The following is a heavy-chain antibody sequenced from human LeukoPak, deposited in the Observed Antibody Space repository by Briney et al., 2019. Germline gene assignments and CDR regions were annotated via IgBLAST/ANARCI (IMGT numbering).Heavy chain of an antibody. Sequence: GRSLRLSCAASGFTFSSYGMHWVRQAPGKGLEWVAVIWYDGSNKYYADSVKGRFTISRDNAKNSLYLQMNSLRAEDTALYYCARDMYYYDSSGYPIADYWGQGTLVTVSS. D-gene: IGHD3-22*01. J-gene: IGHJ4*02. CDR3: ARDMYYYDSSGYPIADY. CDR2: IWYDGSNK. CDR1: GFTFSSYG. V-gene: IGHV3-33*01.